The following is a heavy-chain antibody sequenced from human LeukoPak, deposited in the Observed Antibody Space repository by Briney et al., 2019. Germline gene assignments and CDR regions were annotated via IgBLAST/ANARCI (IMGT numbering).Heavy chain of an antibody. CDR3: AKQVSYYYGSGSRNNWFDP. D-gene: IGHD3-10*01. Sequence: GGSLRLSRAASGFPFSSYGMHWVRQAPAKGLEWVAFISYDGSNKYCADSVKDRFTISRDNSKNTLYLQMNSLRAEDTAVYDCAKQVSYYYGSGSRNNWFDPWGQGTLVTVSS. CDR1: GFPFSSYG. J-gene: IGHJ5*02. CDR2: ISYDGSNK. V-gene: IGHV3-30*18.